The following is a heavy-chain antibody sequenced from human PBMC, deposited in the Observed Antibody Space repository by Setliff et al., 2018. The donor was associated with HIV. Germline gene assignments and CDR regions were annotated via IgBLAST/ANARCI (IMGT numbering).Heavy chain of an antibody. D-gene: IGHD3-22*01. V-gene: IGHV4-4*07. CDR3: ARDRIEVLADSPHDVFDI. CDR2: VHHSAGR. CDR1: GDSVSGYY. J-gene: IGHJ3*02. Sequence: PSETLSLTCAVSGDSVSGYYWSWIRQPAGRGLEWIGRVHHSAGRNYNPSLKSRVTMSVDTAKNQLSLKLTAVSAADTAVYYCARDRIEVLADSPHDVFDIWGRGIMVTVSS.